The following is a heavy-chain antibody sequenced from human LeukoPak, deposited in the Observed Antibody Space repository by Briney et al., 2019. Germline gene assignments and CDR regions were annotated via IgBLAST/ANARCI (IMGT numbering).Heavy chain of an antibody. CDR2: MNPNSGNT. V-gene: IGHV1-8*03. Sequence: GASVKVSCKASGYTFTSYDINWVRQATGQGLEWMGWMNPNSGNTGYAQKFQGRVTITRNTSISTAYMDLSSLRSEDTAVYYCARGLGQHYDYVWGSYRTYYMDVWGKGTTVTVSS. CDR3: ARGLGQHYDYVWGSYRTYYMDV. D-gene: IGHD3-16*02. J-gene: IGHJ6*03. CDR1: GYTFTSYD.